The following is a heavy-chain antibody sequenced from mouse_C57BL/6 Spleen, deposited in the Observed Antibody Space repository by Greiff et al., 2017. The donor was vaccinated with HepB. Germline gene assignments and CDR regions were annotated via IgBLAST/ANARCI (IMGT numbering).Heavy chain of an antibody. V-gene: IGHV1-26*01. D-gene: IGHD2-3*01. CDR1: GYTFTDYY. Sequence: EVQLQQSRPELVKPGASVKISCKASGYTFTDYYMNWVKQSHGKSLEWIGDINPNNGGTSYNQKFKGKATLTVDKSSSTAYMELRSLTSEDSAVYYCARRMGSSWFAYWGQGTLVTVSA. J-gene: IGHJ3*01. CDR3: ARRMGSSWFAY. CDR2: INPNNGGT.